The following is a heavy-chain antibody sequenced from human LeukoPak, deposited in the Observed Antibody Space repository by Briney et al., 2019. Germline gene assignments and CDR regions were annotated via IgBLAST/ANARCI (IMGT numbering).Heavy chain of an antibody. CDR3: ARERTGGAFDI. V-gene: IGHV3-30*03. J-gene: IGHJ3*02. CDR1: GFTFSSYS. D-gene: IGHD3-10*01. Sequence: PGGSLRLSCAASGFTFSSYSMNWVRQAPGKGLEWVAVISYDGRRKYYEDSVKGRFTISRDHSKNTLNLDMSSLKTEDTAVYHCARERTGGAFDIWGQGTLVTVSS. CDR2: ISYDGRRK.